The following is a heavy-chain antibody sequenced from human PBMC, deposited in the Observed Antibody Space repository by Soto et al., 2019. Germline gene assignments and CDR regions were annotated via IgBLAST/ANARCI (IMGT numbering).Heavy chain of an antibody. CDR1: GGSLSSCNW. CDR3: SGGGRPGQIDWFDP. Sequence: QVQLQESGPRLVKPSGTLSLTCAVYGGSLSSCNWWSWVRQPPGKGLEWIGEIYRYGSTSYNPSLKSRFSIAVDKLKNQISLKVASLTGAATGVYFCSGGGRPGQIDWFDPWGQGILVTVSS. D-gene: IGHD2-21*01. V-gene: IGHV4-4*02. CDR2: IYRYGST. J-gene: IGHJ5*02.